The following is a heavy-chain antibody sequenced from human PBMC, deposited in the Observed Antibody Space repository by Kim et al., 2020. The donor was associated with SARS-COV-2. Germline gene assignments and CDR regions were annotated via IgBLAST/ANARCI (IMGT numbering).Heavy chain of an antibody. D-gene: IGHD5-12*01. CDR1: GYTFTKYA. CDR2: INAGNGYT. J-gene: IGHJ5*02. Sequence: ASVKVSCKASGYTFTKYAIHWVRQAPGQRLEWMGWINAGNGYTKYSPKFQGRLTFIRDTSASTVYMNLSSLRSEDTAVFYCARDSGPGFSFYDAALSPYNWCAPWGQGTLVTVSS. CDR3: ARDSGPGFSFYDAALSPYNWCAP. V-gene: IGHV1-3*01.